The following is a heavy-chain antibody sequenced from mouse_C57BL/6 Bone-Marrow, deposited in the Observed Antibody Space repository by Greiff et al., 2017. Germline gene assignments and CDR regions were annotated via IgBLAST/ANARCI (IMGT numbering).Heavy chain of an antibody. CDR1: GYAFSSYW. Sequence: VQLQQSGAELVKPGASVKISCKASGYAFSSYWMTWVKQRPGKGLEWIGQIYPGDGDTNYNGKFKGKATLTADKSSSTASMQLSSLTSEDSAVYFGASSGPSYDDADGFAYWGQGTLVTVSA. D-gene: IGHD2-4*01. J-gene: IGHJ3*01. V-gene: IGHV1-80*01. CDR2: IYPGDGDT. CDR3: ASSGPSYDDADGFAY.